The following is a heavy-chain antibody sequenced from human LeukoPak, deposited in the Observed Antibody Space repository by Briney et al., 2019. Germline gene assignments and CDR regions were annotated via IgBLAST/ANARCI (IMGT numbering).Heavy chain of an antibody. V-gene: IGHV1-46*01. CDR3: ARDLSGSDYLGWFDP. Sequence: GASVKVSCKASGYTFTSYYMHWVRQAPGQGLEWMGIINPSGGSTSYAQKFQGRVTISRDNAKNSLYLQMNSLRAEDTAIYYCARDLSGSDYLGWFDPWGQGTLVTVSS. D-gene: IGHD3-22*01. CDR2: INPSGGST. J-gene: IGHJ5*02. CDR1: GYTFTSYY.